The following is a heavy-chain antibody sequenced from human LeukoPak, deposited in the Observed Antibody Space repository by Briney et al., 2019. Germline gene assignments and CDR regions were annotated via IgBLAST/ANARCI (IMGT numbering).Heavy chain of an antibody. D-gene: IGHD3-9*01. J-gene: IGHJ6*02. CDR2: INAGNGNT. CDR3: ARDQYYDILTGQTLEPYYYGMDV. V-gene: IGHV1-3*01. Sequence: ASVKVSCKASGYTFTSYAMHWVRQAPGQRLEWMGWINAGNGNTKYSQKFQGWVTMTRDTSISTAYMELSRLRSDDTAVYFCARDQYYDILTGQTLEPYYYGMDVWGQGTTVTVSS. CDR1: GYTFTSYA.